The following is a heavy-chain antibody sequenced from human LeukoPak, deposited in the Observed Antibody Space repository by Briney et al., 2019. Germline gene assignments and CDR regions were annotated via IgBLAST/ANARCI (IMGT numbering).Heavy chain of an antibody. V-gene: IGHV1-2*02. CDR1: GYTFTGNY. J-gene: IGHJ5*02. CDR3: SITKHNSFDP. D-gene: IGHD1-14*01. Sequence: ASVKVSCKASGYTFTGNYMHWVRQAPGQGLEWMGWINPKSGDTKYAQKFQGRVTLTRDKSSSTSYLQLSSVRSDDTAIYYCSITKHNSFDPCSRGTLVTV. CDR2: INPKSGDT.